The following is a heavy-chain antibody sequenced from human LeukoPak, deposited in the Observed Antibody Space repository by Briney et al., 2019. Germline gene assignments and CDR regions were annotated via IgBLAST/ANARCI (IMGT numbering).Heavy chain of an antibody. D-gene: IGHD3-16*01. CDR2: IYYTGTT. V-gene: IGHV4-39*01. CDR3: VRRDQYVSADY. J-gene: IGHJ4*02. CDR1: GDSISNSNYF. Sequence: SETLSLTCTVSGDSISNSNYFWDWIRQPPGEGLEWIGSIYYTGTTYYNPSLKSRVTISVDTSNNQFSLKLTSLTAADTAVYSCVRRDQYVSADYWGQGTLVTVSS.